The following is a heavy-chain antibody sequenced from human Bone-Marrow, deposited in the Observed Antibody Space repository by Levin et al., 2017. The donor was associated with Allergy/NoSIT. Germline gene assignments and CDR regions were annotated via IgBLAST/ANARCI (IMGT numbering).Heavy chain of an antibody. Sequence: GESLKISCAGSGFRVSDYYMSWIRQAPGKGLEWISNISSSLTYTNYADSVRGRFTISRDNAQNSLYLQMNSLRAEDTAVYFCARTADGYSHSDLWGQGTLVTVSS. CDR1: GFRVSDYY. D-gene: IGHD5-18*01. CDR2: ISSSLTYT. J-gene: IGHJ5*02. V-gene: IGHV3-11*06. CDR3: ARTADGYSHSDL.